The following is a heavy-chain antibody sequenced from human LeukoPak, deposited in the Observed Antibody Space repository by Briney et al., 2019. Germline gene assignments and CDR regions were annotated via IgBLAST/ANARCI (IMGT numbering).Heavy chain of an antibody. Sequence: GGSLRLSCTVSGFTVSSNSMSWVRQAPGKGLEWVSFIYSDNTHYSDSVKGRFTISRDNSKNTLYLQMNSLRAEDTAVYYCARERRDGYKVYFDYWGQGTLVTVSS. CDR2: IYSDNT. D-gene: IGHD5-24*01. J-gene: IGHJ4*02. V-gene: IGHV3-53*01. CDR1: GFTVSSNS. CDR3: ARERRDGYKVYFDY.